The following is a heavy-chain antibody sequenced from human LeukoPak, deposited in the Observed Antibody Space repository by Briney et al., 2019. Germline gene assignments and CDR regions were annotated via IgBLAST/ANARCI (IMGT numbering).Heavy chain of an antibody. D-gene: IGHD2-2*01. V-gene: IGHV1-2*02. J-gene: IGHJ5*02. CDR2: INPNSGGT. Sequence: GASVKVSCKASGYTFTGYYMHWMRQAPGQGLEWMGWINPNSGGTNYAQKFQGRVTMTRDTSINTAYMELSSLRSDDTAVYYCARDGPADPRTPYNWFDPWGQGTLVTVSS. CDR1: GYTFTGYY. CDR3: ARDGPADPRTPYNWFDP.